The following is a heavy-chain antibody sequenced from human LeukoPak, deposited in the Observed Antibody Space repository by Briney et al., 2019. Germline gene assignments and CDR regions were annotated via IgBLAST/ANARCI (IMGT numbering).Heavy chain of an antibody. Sequence: GASVTLSFTTSGYRFTAHFMYWVRQAPGQGLEWMGWINPNDGGTNYAQKFQNRVTLTRDTTFTTTYMDVTRLTSDDTAVYYCARGGVPGQQLDYWGPGTLVTVSS. CDR3: ARGGVPGQQLDY. D-gene: IGHD6-13*01. J-gene: IGHJ4*02. CDR2: INPNDGGT. CDR1: GYRFTAHF. V-gene: IGHV1-2*02.